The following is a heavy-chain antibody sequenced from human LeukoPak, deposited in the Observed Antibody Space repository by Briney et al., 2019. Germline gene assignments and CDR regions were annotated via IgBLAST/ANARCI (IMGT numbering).Heavy chain of an antibody. V-gene: IGHV4-61*05. CDR1: GGSISSSSYY. D-gene: IGHD3-22*01. CDR3: AIRGVSSGSFDY. J-gene: IGHJ4*02. Sequence: SETLSLTCTVSGGSISSSSYYWGWIRQPPGKGLEWIGYIYYSGSTNYDPSLKSRVTISVDTSKNQFSLKLSSVTAADTAAYYCAIRGVSSGSFDYWGQGTLVTVSS. CDR2: IYYSGST.